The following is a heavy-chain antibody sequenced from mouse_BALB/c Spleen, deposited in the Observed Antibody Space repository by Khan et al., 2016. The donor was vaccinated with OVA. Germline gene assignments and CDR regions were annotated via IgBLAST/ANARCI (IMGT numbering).Heavy chain of an antibody. CDR1: GFSLSNYG. Sequence: QVQLKESGPGLVAPSQSLSITCTVSGFSLSNYGVHWVRQPPGKGLEWLGIIWAGGSTNYNSALMSRLSISKDNPKSQVFLKMNSLQTDDTAIYFCARNREPDYFDYWGQGTTLTVSS. CDR3: ARNREPDYFDY. CDR2: IWAGGST. V-gene: IGHV2-9*02. J-gene: IGHJ2*01.